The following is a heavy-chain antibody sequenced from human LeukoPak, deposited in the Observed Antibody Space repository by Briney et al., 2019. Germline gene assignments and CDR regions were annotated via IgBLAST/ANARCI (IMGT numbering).Heavy chain of an antibody. CDR3: ARRGGPIAAVDY. Sequence: ASVKVSCKASGYTITGYYMHWVRQAPGQGLEWMGWINPNSGGTNYAQKFQGRVTMTRDTSISTAYMELSRLRSDDTAVYYCARRGGPIAAVDYWGQGTLVTVSS. V-gene: IGHV1-2*02. CDR1: GYTITGYY. J-gene: IGHJ4*02. D-gene: IGHD6-13*01. CDR2: INPNSGGT.